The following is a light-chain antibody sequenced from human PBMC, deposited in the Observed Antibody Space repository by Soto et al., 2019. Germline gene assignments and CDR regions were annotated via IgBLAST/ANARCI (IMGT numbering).Light chain of an antibody. V-gene: IGLV2-23*01. CDR2: EGT. J-gene: IGLJ3*02. Sequence: QSALTQPASVSGSPGQSITISCTGTSSDVGTYNLVSWYQHHPGKAPKVMVYEGTKRPSGVSNRFSGSKSGKTASLTISGLQAEDEADYFCCSYAGTSTLLFGGGTKLTVL. CDR1: SSDVGTYNL. CDR3: CSYAGTSTLL.